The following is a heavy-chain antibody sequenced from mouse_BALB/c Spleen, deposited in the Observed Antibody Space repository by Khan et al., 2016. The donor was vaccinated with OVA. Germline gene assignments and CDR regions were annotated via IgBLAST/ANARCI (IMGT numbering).Heavy chain of an antibody. V-gene: IGHV5-6*01. D-gene: IGHD4-1*01. CDR3: ASHLTGSFAY. CDR1: VFTLSLYS. CDR2: FCSGGFYL. J-gene: IGHJ3*01. Sequence: EVELVESGGDFVKPGVSLKLLCALSVFTLSLYSMFWFRHSPDKTLVWLASFCSGGFYLYYPDGVKGRFTISRDNAKNTLYLQMSNLKSEDTAMYYCASHLTGSFAYWGQGTLVTVSA.